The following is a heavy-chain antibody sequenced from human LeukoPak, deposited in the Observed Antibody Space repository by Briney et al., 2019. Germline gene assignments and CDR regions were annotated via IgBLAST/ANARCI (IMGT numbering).Heavy chain of an antibody. CDR3: AREWRGIASHFHGMDV. D-gene: IGHD6-6*01. CDR1: GFSFSTYD. V-gene: IGHV3-13*01. Sequence: GGSLRLSCVASGFSFSTYDMYWVRQAAGRGLEWVSALGTNGDAYYLGSVRGRFTISRENVKNSLYLQMNSLGVEDTAVYYCAREWRGIASHFHGMDVWGQGTTVAVSS. J-gene: IGHJ6*02. CDR2: LGTNGDA.